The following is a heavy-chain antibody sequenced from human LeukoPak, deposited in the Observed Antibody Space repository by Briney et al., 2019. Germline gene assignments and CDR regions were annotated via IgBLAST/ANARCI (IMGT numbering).Heavy chain of an antibody. V-gene: IGHV3-33*03. D-gene: IGHD5-18*01. Sequence: PGGSLRLSCAASGFTFSSYGMHWVRQAPGKGLEWVAVIWYDGSNKYYADSVKGRFTISRDNSKNTLYLQMNSLRAEDTAVYYCAKSGSYGYSYFDYWGQGILVTVSS. CDR1: GFTFSSYG. CDR2: IWYDGSNK. J-gene: IGHJ4*02. CDR3: AKSGSYGYSYFDY.